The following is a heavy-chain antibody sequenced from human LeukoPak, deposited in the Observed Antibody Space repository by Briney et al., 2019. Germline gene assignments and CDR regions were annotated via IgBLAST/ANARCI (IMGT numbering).Heavy chain of an antibody. CDR3: ARGAGYYDSSGYPNNFDY. CDR1: GGSFSGYY. J-gene: IGHJ4*02. V-gene: IGHV4-34*01. Sequence: SETLSLTCAVYGGSFSGYYWSWIRQPPGKGLEWIGEINHSGSTNYNPSLKRRVTISVDTSKNQFSLKLSSVTAADTAVYYCARGAGYYDSSGYPNNFDYWGQGTLVTVSS. CDR2: INHSGST. D-gene: IGHD3-22*01.